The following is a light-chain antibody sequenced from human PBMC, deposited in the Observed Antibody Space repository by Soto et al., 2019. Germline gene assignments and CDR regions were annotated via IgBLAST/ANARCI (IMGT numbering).Light chain of an antibody. V-gene: IGKV1-5*01. Sequence: DIQMTQSPSTLSASVRDRVTITCRASQTVNTWLAWYQRKPWKAPKVLIFDASSLTAGGPSRFSGSGSGTEFTLTISNLQPDDFATYYCQQYDSYSSGPFGQGTKVEIK. CDR3: QQYDSYSSGP. CDR1: QTVNTW. J-gene: IGKJ1*01. CDR2: DAS.